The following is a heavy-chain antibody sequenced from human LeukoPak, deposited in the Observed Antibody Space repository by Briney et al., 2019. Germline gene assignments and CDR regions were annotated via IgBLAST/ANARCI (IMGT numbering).Heavy chain of an antibody. CDR1: GFTFSSYA. CDR3: AKDAEYYYDSSGYYYFDD. J-gene: IGHJ4*02. Sequence: GGSLRLSCAASGFTFSSYAMSWVRQAPGKGLEWDSAISGSGGSTYYADSVKGRFTISRDNSKNTLYLQMNSLRAEDTAVYYCAKDAEYYYDSSGYYYFDDWGQGTLVTVSS. V-gene: IGHV3-23*01. D-gene: IGHD3-22*01. CDR2: ISGSGGST.